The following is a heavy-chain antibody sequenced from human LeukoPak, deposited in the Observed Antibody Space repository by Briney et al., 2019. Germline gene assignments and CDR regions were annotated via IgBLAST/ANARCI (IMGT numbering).Heavy chain of an antibody. V-gene: IGHV1-8*03. D-gene: IGHD3-22*01. CDR2: MNPNSGNT. CDR3: ARGRWDYYDSSGYYADY. J-gene: IGHJ4*02. Sequence: ASVKVSCKASGYTFTSYDINWVRQATGQGLEWMGWMNPNSGNTGYAQKFQGRVTITRNTSISTAYMELSSLRSEDTAVYYCARGRWDYYDSSGYYADYWGQETLVTVSS. CDR1: GYTFTSYD.